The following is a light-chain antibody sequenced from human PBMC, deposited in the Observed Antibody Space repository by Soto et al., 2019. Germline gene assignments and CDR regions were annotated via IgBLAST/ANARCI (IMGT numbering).Light chain of an antibody. CDR3: QQYYKTRT. CDR2: WAS. Sequence: DIVMTQSPDSLAVSLGERATINCKSSQSILYSSNNKNYLAWYQQRPGQPPKLLIYWASTRESGVPDRFSGSGSGTDFTLTISSLQAEDVAVYYCQQYYKTRTFGQGTKVEIK. V-gene: IGKV4-1*01. CDR1: QSILYSSNNKNY. J-gene: IGKJ1*01.